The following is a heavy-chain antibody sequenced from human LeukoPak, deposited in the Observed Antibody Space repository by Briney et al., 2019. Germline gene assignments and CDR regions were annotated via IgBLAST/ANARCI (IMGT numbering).Heavy chain of an antibody. Sequence: GGSLRPSCAASGFTVSSNYMSWVRQAPGKGLEWVSVIYTGGNTYYADSVKGRFTISRDNSKNTLYLQMNGLRAEDTAVYYCARGRESTNYYIDWGQGTLVTVSS. CDR3: ARGRESTNYYID. CDR1: GFTVSSNY. V-gene: IGHV3-66*02. J-gene: IGHJ4*02. D-gene: IGHD2-2*02. CDR2: IYTGGNT.